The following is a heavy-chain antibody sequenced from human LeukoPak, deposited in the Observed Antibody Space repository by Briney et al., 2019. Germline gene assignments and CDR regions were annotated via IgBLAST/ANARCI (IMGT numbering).Heavy chain of an antibody. D-gene: IGHD3-10*01. CDR1: GGSISSSSYY. J-gene: IGHJ4*02. CDR2: IYYSGST. V-gene: IGHV4-39*01. CDR3: ARIYGSGRYYKVYYFDY. Sequence: SETLSLTCTVSGGSISSSSYYWGWIRQPPGKGLEWIGSIYYSGSTYYNPSLKSRVTISVDTSKNQFSLKLSSVTAADTAVYYCARIYGSGRYYKVYYFDYWGQGTLVTVSS.